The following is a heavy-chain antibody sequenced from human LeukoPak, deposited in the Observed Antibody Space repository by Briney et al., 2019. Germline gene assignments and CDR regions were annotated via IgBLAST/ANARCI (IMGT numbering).Heavy chain of an antibody. CDR3: ARDQRAVAGFDAFDI. J-gene: IGHJ3*02. V-gene: IGHV3-7*04. CDR1: GFTFSSYW. D-gene: IGHD6-19*01. Sequence: GGSLRLSCAAPGFTFSSYWMSWVRQAPGKGLEWVANIKQDGSEKYYVDSVKGRFTISRDNAKNSLYLQMNSLRAEDTAVYYCARDQRAVAGFDAFDIWGQGTRVTVSS. CDR2: IKQDGSEK.